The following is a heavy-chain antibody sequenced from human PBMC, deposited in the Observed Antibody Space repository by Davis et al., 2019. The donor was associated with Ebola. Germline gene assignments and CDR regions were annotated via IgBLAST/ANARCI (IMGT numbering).Heavy chain of an antibody. CDR3: AKEDWWRFDP. V-gene: IGHV3-48*04. CDR2: ISRSGNTI. D-gene: IGHD2-8*02. J-gene: IGHJ5*02. Sequence: PGGSLRLSCAASGFVFTTFAFYWLRPAPGRGPEWVASISRSGNTIYYADSGNGRFTISRDNAKNSLFLQMNSLRAEDTAMYYCAKEDWWRFDPWGQGTLVTVSS. CDR1: GFVFTTFA.